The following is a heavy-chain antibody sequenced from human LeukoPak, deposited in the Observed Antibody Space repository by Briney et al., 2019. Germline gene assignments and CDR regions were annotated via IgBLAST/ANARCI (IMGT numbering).Heavy chain of an antibody. CDR3: TRFTPQGYGWGGYNRFDP. D-gene: IGHD3-16*01. V-gene: IGHV4-59*01. Sequence: SETLSLTCTVSGGSISSYYWNWIRQPPGKGLEWIGYIYYSGSTNYNPSLKSRVTISVDTSKNQFSLNLTSVTAADTAVYYCTRFTPQGYGWGGYNRFDPWGQGTLVTVSS. CDR1: GGSISSYY. J-gene: IGHJ5*02. CDR2: IYYSGST.